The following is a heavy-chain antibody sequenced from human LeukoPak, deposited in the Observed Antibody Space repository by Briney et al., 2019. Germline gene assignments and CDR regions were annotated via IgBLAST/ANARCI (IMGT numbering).Heavy chain of an antibody. J-gene: IGHJ4*02. V-gene: IGHV1-46*01. CDR3: ARVRGVTTSPDY. D-gene: IGHD4-17*01. CDR1: GYTFTGYY. Sequence: ASVKVSCKASGYTFTGYYMHWVRQAPGQGLEWMGIINPSGGSTSYAQKFQGRVTMTRDMSTSTVYMELSSLRSEDTAVYYCARVRGVTTSPDYWGQGTLVTVSS. CDR2: INPSGGST.